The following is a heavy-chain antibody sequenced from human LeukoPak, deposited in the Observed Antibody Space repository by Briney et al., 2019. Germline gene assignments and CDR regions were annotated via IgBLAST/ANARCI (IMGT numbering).Heavy chain of an antibody. CDR1: GYNFMDYY. Sequence: ASVTVSCKASGYNFMDYYMHWVRPAPGQGLAWLGWINPKSGGTDYAQQFQGRVTMTRDTSSSTDYLEVRSLRSDDTAVYYCARGAEAETSPLDFWGQGTPVTVSS. V-gene: IGHV1-2*02. J-gene: IGHJ4*02. CDR2: INPKSGGT. D-gene: IGHD6-13*01. CDR3: ARGAEAETSPLDF.